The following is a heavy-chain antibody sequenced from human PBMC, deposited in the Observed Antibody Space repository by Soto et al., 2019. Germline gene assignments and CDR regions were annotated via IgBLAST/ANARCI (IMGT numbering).Heavy chain of an antibody. CDR1: GFTFSSYA. J-gene: IGHJ3*02. V-gene: IGHV3-23*01. CDR3: AKVIRWTDAFDI. Sequence: EVQLLESGGGLVQPGGSLRLCCAASGFTFSSYAMSWVRQAPGKGLEWVSAISGSGGSTYYADSVKGRFTISRDNSKNTLYLQMNSLRAEDTAVYYCAKVIRWTDAFDILGQGTMVTVSS. CDR2: ISGSGGST. D-gene: IGHD2-15*01.